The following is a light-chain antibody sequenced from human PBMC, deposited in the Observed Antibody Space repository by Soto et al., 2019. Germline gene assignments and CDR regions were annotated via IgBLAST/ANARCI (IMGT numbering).Light chain of an antibody. Sequence: EIVLTQSPVTLSSSPGERATLSCRASQSVRTYLAWYQVKPGQAPRLLIYDASSRASGVPARFSGSGSGTDFTLTISSLEPEDFALYYCQQRKSWPPITFGQGTRLEIK. CDR1: QSVRTY. CDR3: QQRKSWPPIT. CDR2: DAS. V-gene: IGKV3-11*01. J-gene: IGKJ5*01.